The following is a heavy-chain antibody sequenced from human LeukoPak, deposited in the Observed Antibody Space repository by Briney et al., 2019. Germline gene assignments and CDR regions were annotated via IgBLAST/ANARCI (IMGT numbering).Heavy chain of an antibody. CDR2: IRYDGNTK. CDR3: AKGVLVPPTYFDY. J-gene: IGHJ4*02. V-gene: IGHV3-30*02. CDR1: GFTFSSYG. D-gene: IGHD3-3*01. Sequence: GGSLRLSCAASGFTFSSYGMHWVRQAPGKGLEWVAYIRYDGNTKYYADSVKGRYTISRDNSKNTLFLQMNSLRAEDTAVYYCAKGVLVPPTYFDYWGQGTLVTVSS.